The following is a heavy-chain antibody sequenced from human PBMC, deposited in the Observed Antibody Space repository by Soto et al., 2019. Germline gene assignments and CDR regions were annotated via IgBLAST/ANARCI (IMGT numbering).Heavy chain of an antibody. J-gene: IGHJ6*02. CDR3: GRDFGEGGMDV. CDR2: IYYSGST. V-gene: IGHV4-59*12. CDR1: GGSISSYY. Sequence: PSETLSLTCIVSGGSISSYYWSWIRQPPGQGLEWIGYIYYSGSTNYTPSLKSRVTISVDTSKNQFSLKLSSVTAADTAAYYCGRDFGEGGMDVGGQGTTVTVS. D-gene: IGHD3-10*01.